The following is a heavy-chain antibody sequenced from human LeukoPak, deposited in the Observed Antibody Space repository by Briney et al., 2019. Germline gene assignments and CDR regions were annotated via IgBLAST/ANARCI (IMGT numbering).Heavy chain of an antibody. J-gene: IGHJ5*02. CDR3: ARHPRKPYDFWSRNNWFDP. D-gene: IGHD3-3*01. CDR2: INHSGST. CDR1: GGSFSGYY. V-gene: IGHV4-34*01. Sequence: SETLSLTCAVYGGSFSGYYWSWIRQPPGKGLEWIGEINHSGSTNYNSSLKSRVTISVDTSKNQFSLKLSSVTAADTAVYYCARHPRKPYDFWSRNNWFDPWGQGTLVTVSS.